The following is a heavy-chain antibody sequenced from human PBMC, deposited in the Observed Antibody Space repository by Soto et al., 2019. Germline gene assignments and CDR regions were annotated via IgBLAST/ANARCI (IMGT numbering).Heavy chain of an antibody. V-gene: IGHV4-4*02. CDR3: ARAVGYCSGGSCHGLDY. J-gene: IGHJ4*02. CDR2: IYPSGAT. D-gene: IGHD2-15*01. Sequence: QVQLQESGPGLVRPSGTLALTCAVSGCSISSSNWWNWVRPPPGKGLEWIGEIYPSGATNYNPSLNSRVTISVDKSKNQFSLKLSSVTAAETAVYYCARAVGYCSGGSCHGLDYWGQGTLVTVSS. CDR1: GCSISSSNW.